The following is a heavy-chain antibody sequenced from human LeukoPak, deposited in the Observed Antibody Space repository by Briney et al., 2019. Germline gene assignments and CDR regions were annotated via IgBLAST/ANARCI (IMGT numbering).Heavy chain of an antibody. CDR3: ARGRGQWQPPNEFDY. J-gene: IGHJ4*02. CDR2: ISYSGST. Sequence: PSETLSLTCTASGGSISSYYWSWIRQPPGKGLEWIGYISYSGSTNYNPSLKSRVSISVDTSKNQFSLKLRSVTAADTAVYYCARGRGQWQPPNEFDYWGQGTLVTGSS. D-gene: IGHD6-19*01. CDR1: GGSISSYY. V-gene: IGHV4-59*01.